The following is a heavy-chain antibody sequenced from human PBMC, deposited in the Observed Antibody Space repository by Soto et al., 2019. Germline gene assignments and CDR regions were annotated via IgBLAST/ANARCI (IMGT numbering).Heavy chain of an antibody. J-gene: IGHJ4*02. D-gene: IGHD2-2*01. V-gene: IGHV3-21*01. CDR1: GFTFNSYT. CDR2: ISSSGTYI. CDR3: ARDGGYCSSSSCYQGAPDY. Sequence: PGGSLRLSCSASGFTFNSYTMNWVRQAPGKGLEWVPSISSSGTYIYYADSVKGRFIISRDNAKKSLYVHMNSLRAEDTAVYYCARDGGYCSSSSCYQGAPDYWGQGTLVTVSS.